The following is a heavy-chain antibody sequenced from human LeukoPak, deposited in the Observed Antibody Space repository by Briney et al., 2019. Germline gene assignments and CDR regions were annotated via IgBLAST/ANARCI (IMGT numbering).Heavy chain of an antibody. CDR2: ISISGTTT. CDR1: GFTFSSYE. D-gene: IGHD3-10*02. J-gene: IGHJ6*04. CDR3: AELAITMIGGV. Sequence: GGSLRLSCAASGFTFSSYEMNWVRQAPGKGLEWVSYISISGTTTHYADSVKGRFTTSRDNAKNSLYLQMNSLRAEDTAVYYCAELAITMIGGVWGKGTTVTISS. V-gene: IGHV3-48*03.